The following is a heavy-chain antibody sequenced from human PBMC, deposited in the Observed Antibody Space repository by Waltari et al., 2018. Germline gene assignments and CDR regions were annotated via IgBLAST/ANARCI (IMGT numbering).Heavy chain of an antibody. J-gene: IGHJ3*01. Sequence: EVQLVESGGGLVPPGGSLRLSCSASGFPFSSYWLTWVRQAPGKGLECVANSKLDGSEKYYVDSVKGRFTISRDNAKNSLYLHMNSLRAEDTAVYYCARSQYYAIDFWGQGTMVTVSA. CDR2: SKLDGSEK. V-gene: IGHV3-7*01. D-gene: IGHD1-26*01. CDR3: ARSQYYAIDF. CDR1: GFPFSSYW.